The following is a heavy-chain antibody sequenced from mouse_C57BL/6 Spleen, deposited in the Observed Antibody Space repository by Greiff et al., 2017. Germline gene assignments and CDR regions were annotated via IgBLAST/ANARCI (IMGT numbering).Heavy chain of an antibody. V-gene: IGHV5-9-1*02. D-gene: IGHD1-1*01. CDR1: GFTFSSYA. CDR3: TRAEFITSAMDY. CDR2: ISSGGDYI. J-gene: IGHJ4*01. Sequence: VQRVESGEGLVKPGGSLKLSCAASGFTFSSYAMSWVRQTPEKRLEWVAYISSGGDYIYYADTVKGRFTISRDNARNTLYLQMSSLKSEDTAMYYCTRAEFITSAMDYWGQGTSVTVSS.